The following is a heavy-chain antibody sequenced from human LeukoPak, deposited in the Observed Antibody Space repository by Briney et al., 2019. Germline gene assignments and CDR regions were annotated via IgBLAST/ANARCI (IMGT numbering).Heavy chain of an antibody. D-gene: IGHD3-3*01. V-gene: IGHV4-39*01. J-gene: IGHJ4*02. CDR1: GGSISRSSYY. CDR2: FYYGGGT. Sequence: SETLSPTCTVSGGSISRSSYYWGWIRQPPGKGLEWIGSFYYGGGTYYNPSLKSRVTISVDTSKNQFSLKLSSVTAADTAVYYCARRFSYDFWSGYYMWGXGTLVTVSS. CDR3: ARRFSYDFWSGYYM.